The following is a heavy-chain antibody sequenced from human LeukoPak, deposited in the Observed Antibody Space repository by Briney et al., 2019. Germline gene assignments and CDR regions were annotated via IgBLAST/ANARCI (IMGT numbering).Heavy chain of an antibody. V-gene: IGHV3-9*01. Sequence: QPGGSLRPSCAASGFTFDDYAMHWVRQAPGKGLEWVSGISWNSGSIGYADSVKGRFTISRDNAKNSLYLQMNSLRAEGTALYYCAKDTPSDDYGDYRLTPGAFDIWGQGTMVTVSS. J-gene: IGHJ3*02. CDR3: AKDTPSDDYGDYRLTPGAFDI. CDR2: ISWNSGSI. D-gene: IGHD4-17*01. CDR1: GFTFDDYA.